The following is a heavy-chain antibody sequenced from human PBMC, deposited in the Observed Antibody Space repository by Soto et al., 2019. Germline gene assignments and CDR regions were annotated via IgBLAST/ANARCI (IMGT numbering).Heavy chain of an antibody. CDR3: ARGSSSWSNWFDP. CDR1: GDTFTTYG. J-gene: IGHJ5*02. V-gene: IGHV1-18*01. D-gene: IGHD6-13*01. CDR2: ISXYNGNX. Sequence: XVKVSCKASGDTFTTYGISWVRQAPGQGLEWMGWISXYNGNXNYAKKIQGRXXMTPDKSXXKAYMELRGLRSDETAVYYCARGSSSWSNWFDPCGQGTLVTVSS.